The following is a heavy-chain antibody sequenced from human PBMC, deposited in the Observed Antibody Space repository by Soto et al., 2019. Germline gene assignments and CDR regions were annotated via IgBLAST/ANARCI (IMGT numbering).Heavy chain of an antibody. V-gene: IGHV4-4*02. CDR2: IYHSGST. D-gene: IGHD3-22*01. CDR1: GGSISSSNW. Sequence: SETLSLTCAFSGGSISSSNWWSWVRQPPGKGLEWIGEIYHSGSTNYNPSLKSRVTISVDKSKNQFSLKLSSVTAADTAVYYCAIYYYDSSGYYPFXRPLWGQGTLVTVSS. CDR3: AIYYYDSSGYYPFXRPL. J-gene: IGHJ4*02.